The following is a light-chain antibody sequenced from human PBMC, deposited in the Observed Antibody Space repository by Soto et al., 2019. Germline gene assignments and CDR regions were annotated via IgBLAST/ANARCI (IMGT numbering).Light chain of an antibody. CDR3: SSSTSSSSPFV. J-gene: IGLJ1*01. V-gene: IGLV2-14*01. CDR1: SSDVGGYNY. Sequence: QSVLAQPASVSGSPGQSITISCTGTSSDVGGYNYVSWYQHRPGKAPKLIIYEVTNRPSGVSNRFSGSKSGNTASLTISGLQAEDEADYYCSSSTSSSSPFVFGTGTKVTVL. CDR2: EVT.